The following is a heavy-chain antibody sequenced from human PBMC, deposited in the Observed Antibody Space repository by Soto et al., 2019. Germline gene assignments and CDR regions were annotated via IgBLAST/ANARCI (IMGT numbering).Heavy chain of an antibody. J-gene: IGHJ4*02. CDR1: GFTFSSYA. CDR2: ISGSGGST. Sequence: GGSLRLSCAASGFTFSSYAMSWVRQAPGKGLEWVSAISGSGGSTYYADSVKGRFTISRDNSKNTLYLQMNSLRAEDTAVYYCAKEAFSLGEGKKEEWLVPDYWGQGTLVTVSS. V-gene: IGHV3-23*01. D-gene: IGHD6-19*01. CDR3: AKEAFSLGEGKKEEWLVPDY.